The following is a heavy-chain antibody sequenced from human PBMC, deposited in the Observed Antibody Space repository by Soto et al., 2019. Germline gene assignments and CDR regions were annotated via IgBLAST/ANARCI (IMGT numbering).Heavy chain of an antibody. D-gene: IGHD3-3*01. Sequence: SVKVSCKASGGTFSSHAISWVRQAPGQGLEWMGGIIPIFGTANYAQKFQGRVTITADESTSTAYMELSSLRSEDTAVYYCATQPVGYDSYEAVRNWFDPWGQGTLVTVSS. CDR3: ATQPVGYDSYEAVRNWFDP. CDR1: GGTFSSHA. V-gene: IGHV1-69*13. CDR2: IIPIFGTA. J-gene: IGHJ5*02.